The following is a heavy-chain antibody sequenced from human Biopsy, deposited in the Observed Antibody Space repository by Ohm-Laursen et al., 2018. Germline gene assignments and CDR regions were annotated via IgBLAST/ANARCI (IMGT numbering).Heavy chain of an antibody. Sequence: LVKVSCKIPGGTFSNYGVNWVRQAPGQGLEWLGGNIPILGTGNYAQKFQDRVTVAADTSTSTATMELRSLRSDDTAVYYCATKLTGYFHHWGQGTLVIISS. V-gene: IGHV1-69*06. D-gene: IGHD3-9*01. J-gene: IGHJ1*01. CDR1: GGTFSNYG. CDR2: NIPILGTG. CDR3: ATKLTGYFHH.